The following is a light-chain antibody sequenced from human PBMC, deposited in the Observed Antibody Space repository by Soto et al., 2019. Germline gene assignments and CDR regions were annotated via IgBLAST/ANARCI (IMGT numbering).Light chain of an antibody. CDR2: DAS. V-gene: IGKV3-11*01. Sequence: EIVLTQSPDTLSLSPGDRATLSCRASQSISSYLAWYQQKPGQSPMLLIYDASNRATGIPARFSGSGSGTDFTLTISSLEPEDFAVYYCQQRSDWPPITFGQGTRLEIK. CDR1: QSISSY. CDR3: QQRSDWPPIT. J-gene: IGKJ5*01.